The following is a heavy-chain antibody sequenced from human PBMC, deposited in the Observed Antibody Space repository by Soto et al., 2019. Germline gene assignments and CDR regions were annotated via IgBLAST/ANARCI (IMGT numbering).Heavy chain of an antibody. V-gene: IGHV4-34*01. J-gene: IGHJ4*02. CDR1: DESFNGNY. Sequence: ETLSLTCAVDDESFNGNYYTWTRQSPGKGLEWIGEIHPSGIIHYNPSLKSRVTISVDTSKNQFSLKLTSVTAADTAVYYCARDKITGLFDYWGQGTLVTVSS. D-gene: IGHD2-8*02. CDR3: ARDKITGLFDY. CDR2: IHPSGII.